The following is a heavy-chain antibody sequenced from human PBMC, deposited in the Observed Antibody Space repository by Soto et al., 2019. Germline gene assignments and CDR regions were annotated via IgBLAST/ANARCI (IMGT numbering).Heavy chain of an antibody. CDR3: AKDGGSLPPSGWFDY. CDR2: INAGNGNT. CDR1: GYTFTSYA. V-gene: IGHV1-3*01. J-gene: IGHJ4*02. D-gene: IGHD6-19*01. Sequence: ASVKVSCKASGYTFTSYAMHWVRQAPGQRLEWMGWINAGNGNTKYSQKFQGRVTITRDTSASTAYMELSSLRSEDTAVYYCAKDGGSLPPSGWFDYWGQGTLVTVSS.